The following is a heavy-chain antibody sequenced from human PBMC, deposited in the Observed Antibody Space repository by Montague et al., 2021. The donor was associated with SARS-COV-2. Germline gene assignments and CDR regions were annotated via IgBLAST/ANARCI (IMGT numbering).Heavy chain of an antibody. CDR1: GDSITTYY. J-gene: IGHJ4*02. V-gene: IGHV4-59*01. CDR2: IYFTATT. CDR3: ARAHTTCFIANCVNYFDY. Sequence: SETLSLTCSVSGDSITTYYWSWIRQPPGRGLEWIGHIYFTATTKYDPSLKSRVTISVDTSRRQFSLKLKSVTAADTAVYYCARAHTTCFIANCVNYFDYWGQGDLVTVSS. D-gene: IGHD1-1*01.